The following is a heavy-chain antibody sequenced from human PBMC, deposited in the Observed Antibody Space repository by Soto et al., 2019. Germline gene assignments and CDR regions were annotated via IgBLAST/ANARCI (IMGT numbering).Heavy chain of an antibody. Sequence: GGSLILSCAASGFPFSSYLMHWVRPAPGKGLVWVSRINSDGSSTSYADSVKGRFTISRDNAKNTLYLQMNSLRAEDTAVYYYARTITMVRGVALYGMDVWGQGTTVNVAS. CDR3: ARTITMVRGVALYGMDV. V-gene: IGHV3-74*01. D-gene: IGHD3-10*01. J-gene: IGHJ6*02. CDR2: INSDGSST. CDR1: GFPFSSYL.